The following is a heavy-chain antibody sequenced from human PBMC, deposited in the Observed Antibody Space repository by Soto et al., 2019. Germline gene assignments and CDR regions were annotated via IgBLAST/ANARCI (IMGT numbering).Heavy chain of an antibody. CDR1: GGSISSSSYY. Sequence: SETLSLTCTVSGGSISSSSYYWGWIRQPPGKGLEWIGSIYYSGSTYYNPSLKSRVTISVDTSKNQFSLKLSSVTAADTAVYYCARHSQELAARTPFDYWGQGTLVTVSS. D-gene: IGHD6-6*01. J-gene: IGHJ4*02. CDR2: IYYSGST. CDR3: ARHSQELAARTPFDY. V-gene: IGHV4-39*01.